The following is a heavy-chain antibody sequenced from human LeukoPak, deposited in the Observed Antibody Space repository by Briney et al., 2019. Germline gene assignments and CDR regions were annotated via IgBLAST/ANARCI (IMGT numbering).Heavy chain of an antibody. CDR1: GFTFSSYT. D-gene: IGHD2-2*01. CDR3: AKDTTPSCSSTSCSPFDY. CDR2: VSGSGGST. V-gene: IGHV3-23*01. Sequence: PGGSLRLSCAASGFTFSSYTMTWVRQAPGKGLEWVSVVSGSGGSTYYADSVKGRFTISRDNSKNTLYLQMNSLRAEDTAVYYCAKDTTPSCSSTSCSPFDYWGQGTLVTVSS. J-gene: IGHJ4*02.